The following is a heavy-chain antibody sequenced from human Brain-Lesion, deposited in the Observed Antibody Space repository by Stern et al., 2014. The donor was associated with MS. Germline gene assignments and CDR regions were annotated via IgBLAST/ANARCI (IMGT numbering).Heavy chain of an antibody. D-gene: IGHD6-13*01. Sequence: QVQLQESGPGLVKPSGTLSLTCAVSGGSISSSNWWSWVRQSPGKGLEWIGESDHSGSTIYNPSLKSRVTVSVDKSTNRFSLKLRSVPAADTAVYFCARFPASRPHVFDSWGQGTLVTVSS. CDR3: ARFPASRPHVFDS. CDR2: SDHSGST. CDR1: GGSISSSNW. J-gene: IGHJ4*02. V-gene: IGHV4-4*02.